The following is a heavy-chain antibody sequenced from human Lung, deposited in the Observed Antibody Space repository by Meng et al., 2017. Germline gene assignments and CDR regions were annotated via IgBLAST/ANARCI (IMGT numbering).Heavy chain of an antibody. J-gene: IGHJ4*02. V-gene: IGHV4-4*02. Sequence: QGPLPESGPRLVNPSGDLFLTLAVSGGSSRMRNWWGWVRPPPGKGVELIGEIYHSGSTNYNPSLKSRVTISVDKSKNQFSLKLSSVTAADTAVYYCARRGLWLDPQNFNYWGQGTLVTVSS. CDR1: GGSSRMRNW. CDR2: IYHSGST. CDR3: ARRGLWLDPQNFNY. D-gene: IGHD6-19*01.